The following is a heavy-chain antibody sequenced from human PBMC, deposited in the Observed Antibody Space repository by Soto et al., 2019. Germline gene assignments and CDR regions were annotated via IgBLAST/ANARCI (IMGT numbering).Heavy chain of an antibody. Sequence: QVQLVESGGGVVQPGRSLRLSCAASGFTFSSYAMHWVRQAPGKGLEWVAVILSDGSNKWYVDSVKGRFTISRDNSKNTLYLQMNSLRAEDTAVYYCARDVFQEDVWGHGTTVTVSS. CDR1: GFTFSSYA. J-gene: IGHJ6*02. V-gene: IGHV3-30-3*01. CDR3: ARDVFQEDV. CDR2: ILSDGSNK.